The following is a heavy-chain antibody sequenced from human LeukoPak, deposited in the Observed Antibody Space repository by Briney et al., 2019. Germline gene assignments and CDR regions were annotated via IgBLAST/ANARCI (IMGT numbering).Heavy chain of an antibody. CDR2: IKQDGSER. V-gene: IGHV3-7*01. Sequence: GGSLRLSCVASEFTFSSYWMSWVRRAPGKGLEWVANIKQDGSERYYVDSVRGRFTISRDNARNSLYLQMNRLRVEDTAVYYCARITWEVLGFGYYFDYWGQGTLVTVSS. J-gene: IGHJ4*02. CDR3: ARITWEVLGFGYYFDY. CDR1: EFTFSSYW. D-gene: IGHD1-26*01.